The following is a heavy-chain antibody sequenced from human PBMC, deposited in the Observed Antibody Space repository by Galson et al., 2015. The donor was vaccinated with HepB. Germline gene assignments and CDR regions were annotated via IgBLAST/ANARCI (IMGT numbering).Heavy chain of an antibody. D-gene: IGHD3-3*01. CDR3: AKSGYSGSGAFDI. V-gene: IGHV3-30*04. Sequence: SLRLSCAASGFTFSSYAMHWVRQAPGKGLEWVAVVSDDGSDKYYAESVKGRFTISRDNSKNTLYLQVNTLRTEDTAVYYCAKSGYSGSGAFDIWGQGTLVTVSS. J-gene: IGHJ3*02. CDR1: GFTFSSYA. CDR2: VSDDGSDK.